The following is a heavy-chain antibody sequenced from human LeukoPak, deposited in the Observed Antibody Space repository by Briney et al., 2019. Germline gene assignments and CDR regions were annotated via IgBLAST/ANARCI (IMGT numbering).Heavy chain of an antibody. V-gene: IGHV3-23*01. D-gene: IGHD3-10*01. CDR1: GFTLSSYA. Sequence: GGSLRLSCAASGFTLSSYAMSWVRQAPGKGLEWVSAIGASGGTTYYADCAKGRFTFSRDNSKNTRYLQMNSLRAEDTAVYYCAGIGSGSNVDYWGQGTLVTVSS. CDR3: AGIGSGSNVDY. J-gene: IGHJ4*02. CDR2: IGASGGTT.